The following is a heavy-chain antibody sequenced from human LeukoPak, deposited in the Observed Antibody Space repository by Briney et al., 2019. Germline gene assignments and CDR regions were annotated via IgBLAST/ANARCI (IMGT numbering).Heavy chain of an antibody. Sequence: GGSLRLSCTASGFTVSGNYMSRVRQAPGKGLEWVSVIRSDGSTNHADSVKGRFTISRDNSKNTLYLQMNNLRAEDTAMYYCAREMYSGMYNDAFDIWGQGTKVTVSS. CDR3: AREMYSGMYNDAFDI. J-gene: IGHJ3*02. CDR2: IRSDGST. V-gene: IGHV3-53*01. D-gene: IGHD1-26*01. CDR1: GFTVSGNY.